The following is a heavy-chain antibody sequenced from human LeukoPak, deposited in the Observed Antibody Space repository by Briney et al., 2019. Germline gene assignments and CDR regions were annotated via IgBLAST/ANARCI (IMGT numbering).Heavy chain of an antibody. D-gene: IGHD1-26*01. Sequence: GGSLRLSCAASGFTFSSYAMNWVRQAPGKGLEWVSTISGSGAGTYYADSVKGRFTISRDNSKNTPYLQMNSLRVEDTAVYYCAREVETSTWNGSDIWGQGTVVAVSS. CDR3: AREVETSTWNGSDI. CDR1: GFTFSSYA. CDR2: ISGSGAGT. V-gene: IGHV3-23*01. J-gene: IGHJ3*02.